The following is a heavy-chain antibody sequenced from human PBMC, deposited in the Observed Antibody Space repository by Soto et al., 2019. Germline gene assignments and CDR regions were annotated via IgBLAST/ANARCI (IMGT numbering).Heavy chain of an antibody. CDR1: GFTFSDHA. J-gene: IGHJ4*02. D-gene: IGHD2-15*01. Sequence: EVQLLESGGGLVQPGGSLRLSCTASGFTFSDHAMTWVRQAPGKGLEWVSGISGGGSGAYYADSVKGRFTVSRANSKNTLFLQMDSLRAEDTAGYYCAIDLWWYTHWGQGTRVTVSS. CDR3: AIDLWWYTH. V-gene: IGHV3-23*01. CDR2: ISGGGSGA.